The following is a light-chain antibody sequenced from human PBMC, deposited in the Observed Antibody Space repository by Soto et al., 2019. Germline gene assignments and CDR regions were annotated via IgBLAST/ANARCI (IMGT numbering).Light chain of an antibody. CDR2: DTS. V-gene: IGKV3-11*01. Sequence: EVVLTQSPGTLSLSPGERATLSCRASRSVYNYLAWYQQKPGQTPRLLIHDTSSRATGNPARFSGNGSGTDFTLTISSLEPEDFAVYFCQQRSNWPPFTFGPGTKVD. J-gene: IGKJ3*01. CDR1: RSVYNY. CDR3: QQRSNWPPFT.